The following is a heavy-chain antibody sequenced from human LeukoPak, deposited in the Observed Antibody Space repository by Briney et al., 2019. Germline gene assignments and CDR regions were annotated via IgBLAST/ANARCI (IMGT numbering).Heavy chain of an antibody. V-gene: IGHV3-48*03. CDR2: ISTIGSTI. Sequence: GGSLRLACAASGSTLSSYEMNWVRQAPGKGLEWVAYISTIGSTIYYADSVKGRFTISRDNAKNSLYLQMNSLRAEDTAVYYCARELVVVPAAMDTCYWGQGNLVTVSS. CDR3: ARELVVVPAAMDTCY. CDR1: GSTLSSYE. J-gene: IGHJ4*02. D-gene: IGHD2-2*01.